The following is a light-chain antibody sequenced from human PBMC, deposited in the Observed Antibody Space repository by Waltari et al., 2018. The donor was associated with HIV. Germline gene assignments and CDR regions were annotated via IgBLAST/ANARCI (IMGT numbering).Light chain of an antibody. V-gene: IGLV3-1*01. J-gene: IGLJ2*01. CDR3: QAWDRSIVV. Sequence: SYELTQSPSVSVSPGQTASITCSGDKLGDKYAFWYQQKAGQSPVLVIYEDKKRPSGIPERVSGANSGNTATLTISGTQPMDEADYYCQAWDRSIVVFGGGTKLTVV. CDR1: KLGDKY. CDR2: EDK.